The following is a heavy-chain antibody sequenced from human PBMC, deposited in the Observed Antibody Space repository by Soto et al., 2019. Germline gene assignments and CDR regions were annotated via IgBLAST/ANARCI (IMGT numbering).Heavy chain of an antibody. D-gene: IGHD3-16*02. J-gene: IGHJ4*02. V-gene: IGHV3-23*01. CDR3: AKDARGNYRYFDY. Sequence: EVQVLESGGGLVQPGGFPRLPCAASGFTFCNHGVNWVRPASRKGPGGVPSISPSGAGTYYADSVKGRFTISSDKSKNTLYLHMNSLTAEDTAVYYCAKDARGNYRYFDYWGQGTLVTVSS. CDR1: GFTFCNHG. CDR2: ISPSGAGT.